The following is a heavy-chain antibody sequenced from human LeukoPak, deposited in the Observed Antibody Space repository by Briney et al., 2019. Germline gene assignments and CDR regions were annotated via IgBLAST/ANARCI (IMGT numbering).Heavy chain of an antibody. D-gene: IGHD1-14*01. CDR3: AEEDNPGDAFDI. V-gene: IGHV1-69*01. J-gene: IGHJ3*02. CDR1: GGTFSSYA. CDR2: IIPIGTA. Sequence: GASVKVSCKASGGTFSSYAISWVRQAPGQGLEWMGGIIPIGTANYAQKFQGRVTITADESTSTAYMELSSLTSEDTAVYYCAEEDNPGDAFDIWGQGTMATVSS.